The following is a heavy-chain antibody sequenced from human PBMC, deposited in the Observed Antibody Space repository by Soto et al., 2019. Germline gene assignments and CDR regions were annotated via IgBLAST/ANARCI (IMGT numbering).Heavy chain of an antibody. CDR3: AAGRSTVTFQRYFDY. Sequence: QMQLVQSGPEVKKPGSSVKVSSKASGFTFASSAVQWVRQARGQRLEWIGWIVVGSGNTNYAQKFQERVTITRDMSTSTAYMELSSLRSEDTAVYYCAAGRSTVTFQRYFDYWGQGTLVTVSS. CDR2: IVVGSGNT. V-gene: IGHV1-58*01. CDR1: GFTFASSA. D-gene: IGHD4-17*01. J-gene: IGHJ4*02.